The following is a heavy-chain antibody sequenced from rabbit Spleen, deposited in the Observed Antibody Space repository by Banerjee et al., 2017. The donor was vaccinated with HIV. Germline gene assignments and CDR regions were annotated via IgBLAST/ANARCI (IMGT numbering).Heavy chain of an antibody. CDR1: GFDFSSYW. CDR3: ARDTGSSFSSYGMDL. CDR2: IDTGSSGFT. V-gene: IGHV1S45*01. J-gene: IGHJ3*01. Sequence: QEPLVESGGGLVTPGGNLTLTCTASGFDFSSYWMSWVRQAPGKGLEWIACIDTGSSGFTYFATWAKGRFTISKTSSTTVTLQMTSLTVADTATYFCARDTGSSFSSYGMDLWGQGTLVTVS. D-gene: IGHD8-1*01.